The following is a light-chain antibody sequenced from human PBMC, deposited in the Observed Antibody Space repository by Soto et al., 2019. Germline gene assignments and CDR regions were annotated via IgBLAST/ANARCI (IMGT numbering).Light chain of an antibody. CDR2: GAS. CDR1: QSVSSSY. J-gene: IGKJ4*01. V-gene: IGKV3-20*01. CDR3: HQYDSSPLT. Sequence: EIVLTQSPGTLSLSPGERATLSCRASQSVSSSYLAWYQQKPGQAPRLRIYGASSSVNGIPARFSGSGCGTDFTLTRRRLEPEDFAGYYCHQYDSSPLTFGGGTKVGLK.